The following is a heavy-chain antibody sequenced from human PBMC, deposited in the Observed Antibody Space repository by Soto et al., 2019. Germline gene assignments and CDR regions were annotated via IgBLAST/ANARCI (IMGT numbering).Heavy chain of an antibody. J-gene: IGHJ5*02. CDR3: AVSIAAAGTGWFDP. V-gene: IGHV4-59*01. CDR1: GGSISSYY. CDR2: IYYSGST. Sequence: SETLSLTCTVSGGSISSYYWSWIRQPPGKGLEWIGYIYYSGSTNYNPSLKSRVTISVDTSKNQFSLKLSSVTAADTAVYYCAVSIAAAGTGWFDPWGQGTLVTVSS. D-gene: IGHD6-13*01.